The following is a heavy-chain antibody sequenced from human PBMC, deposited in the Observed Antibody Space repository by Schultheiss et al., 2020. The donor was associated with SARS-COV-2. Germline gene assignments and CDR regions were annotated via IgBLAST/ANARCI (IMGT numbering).Heavy chain of an antibody. V-gene: IGHV5-51*01. CDR1: GYSFTSYW. Sequence: GGSLRLSCKGSGYSFTSYWIGWVRQMPGKGLEWMGIIYPGDSDTRYSPSFQGQVTISADKSISTAYLQWSSLKASDTAMYYCARLGDSSSSADGMDVWGQGTTVTVSS. CDR2: IYPGDSDT. D-gene: IGHD6-6*01. J-gene: IGHJ6*02. CDR3: ARLGDSSSSADGMDV.